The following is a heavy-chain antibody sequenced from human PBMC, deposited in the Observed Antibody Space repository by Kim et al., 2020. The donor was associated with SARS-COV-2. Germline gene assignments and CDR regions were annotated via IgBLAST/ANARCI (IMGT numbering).Heavy chain of an antibody. J-gene: IGHJ2*01. D-gene: IGHD4-17*01. Sequence: GGSLRLSCAASGFTFSSYAMSWVRQAPGKGLEWVSAISGSGGSTYYADSVKGRFTISRDNSKNTLYLQMNSLRAEDTAVYYCAKDHGRTVTSPYFDLWGRGTLVTVSS. V-gene: IGHV3-23*01. CDR2: ISGSGGST. CDR3: AKDHGRTVTSPYFDL. CDR1: GFTFSSYA.